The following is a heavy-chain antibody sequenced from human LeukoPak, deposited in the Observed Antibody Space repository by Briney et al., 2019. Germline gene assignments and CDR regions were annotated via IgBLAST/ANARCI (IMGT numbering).Heavy chain of an antibody. CDR2: ISHSGST. D-gene: IGHD3-3*01. V-gene: IGHV4-38-2*02. CDR1: GYSLNSGYY. Sequence: SETLSLTCTVSGYSLNSGYYWVWIRQPPGKGLEWIGSISHSGSTYYNPSLKSRLTISLDTSSNQFSLRLSSVTAADTARYYCARGGGDFWTFWGQGTLVTVSS. CDR3: ARGGGDFWTF. J-gene: IGHJ4*02.